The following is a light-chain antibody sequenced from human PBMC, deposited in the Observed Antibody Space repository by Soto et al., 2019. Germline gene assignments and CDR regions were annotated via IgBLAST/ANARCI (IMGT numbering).Light chain of an antibody. Sequence: QSALTQPRSVSGSPGQSVTISCTGTSSDVGGYTFVSWYQQHPGKAPKVMIYDVTKRPSGVPDRFSGSKSGNTASLTISGLQADDGADYYCCSYAGGYTYVCGTGTKVTVL. CDR1: SSDVGGYTF. CDR3: CSYAGGYTYV. CDR2: DVT. J-gene: IGLJ1*01. V-gene: IGLV2-11*01.